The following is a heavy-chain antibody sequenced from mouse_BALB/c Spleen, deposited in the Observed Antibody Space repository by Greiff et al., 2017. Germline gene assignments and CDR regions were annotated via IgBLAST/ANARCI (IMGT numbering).Heavy chain of an antibody. J-gene: IGHJ4*01. CDR1: GYTFSSYW. CDR3: ARSFPYYGYAMDY. Sequence: VQLKESGAELMKPGASVKISCKATGYTFSSYWIEWVKQRPGHGLEWIGEILPGSGSTNYNEKFKGKATFTADTSSNTAYMQLSSLTSEDSAVYYCARSFPYYGYAMDYWGQGTSVTVSS. D-gene: IGHD1-1*01. V-gene: IGHV1-9*01. CDR2: ILPGSGST.